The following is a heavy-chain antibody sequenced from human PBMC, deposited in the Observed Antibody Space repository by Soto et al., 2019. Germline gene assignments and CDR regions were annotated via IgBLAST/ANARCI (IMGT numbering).Heavy chain of an antibody. CDR3: ARGASSGFEYWYFDL. CDR2: INTKFGAT. Sequence: QVQLVQSGAESKKPGSSVKVSCEASGGSFSKKAISWVRQAPGQGLEWMGGINTKFGATNYAPKFQGRITITADESTNTVNMALSSLTSEDTAVYYCARGASSGFEYWYFDLWGRGTVVSVSS. D-gene: IGHD5-12*01. V-gene: IGHV1-69*01. J-gene: IGHJ2*01. CDR1: GGSFSKKA.